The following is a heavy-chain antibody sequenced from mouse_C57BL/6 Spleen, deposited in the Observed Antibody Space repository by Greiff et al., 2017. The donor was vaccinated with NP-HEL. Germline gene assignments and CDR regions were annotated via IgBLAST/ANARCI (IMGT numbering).Heavy chain of an antibody. V-gene: IGHV5-4*01. CDR2: ISDGGSYT. D-gene: IGHD2-1*01. CDR3: ARDYYGNYGKAMDY. CDR1: GFTFSSYA. J-gene: IGHJ4*01. Sequence: EVQLVESGGGLVKPGGSLKLSCAASGFTFSSYAMSWVRQTPEKRLEWVATISDGGSYTYYPDNVKGRFTISRDNAKNNLYLQMSHLKSEDTAMYYCARDYYGNYGKAMDYWGQGTSVTVSS.